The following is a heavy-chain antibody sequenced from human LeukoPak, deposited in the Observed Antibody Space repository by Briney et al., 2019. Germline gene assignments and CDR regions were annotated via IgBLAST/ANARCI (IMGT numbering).Heavy chain of an antibody. V-gene: IGHV4-59*01. Sequence: PSETLSLTCTVSGGSISSYYLNWIRQPPGKGLEWVGYIFYSGSTNYNPSLKSRVTISLDTSKDQFSLKLNSVTAADTAVYYCARIGLEQQPYYFDHWGQGTLVTVSS. CDR3: ARIGLEQQPYYFDH. CDR1: GGSISSYY. D-gene: IGHD6-13*01. J-gene: IGHJ4*02. CDR2: IFYSGST.